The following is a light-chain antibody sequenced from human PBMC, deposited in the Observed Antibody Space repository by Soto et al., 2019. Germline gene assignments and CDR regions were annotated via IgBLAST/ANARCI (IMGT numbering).Light chain of an antibody. V-gene: IGLV2-23*01. CDR3: CSYAGSSTPYV. Sequence: QSSLTHPASLSDSPGQSITISCTGTSSDVGSYNLVSWYQQHPGKAPKLMIYEGSKRPSGVSNRFSGSKSGNTASLTISGLQAEDEADYYCCSYAGSSTPYVFGTGTKVTVL. CDR1: SSDVGSYNL. CDR2: EGS. J-gene: IGLJ1*01.